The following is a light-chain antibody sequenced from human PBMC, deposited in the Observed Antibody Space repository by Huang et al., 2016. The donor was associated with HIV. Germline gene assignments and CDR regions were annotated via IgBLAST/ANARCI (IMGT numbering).Light chain of an antibody. Sequence: EIVMTQSPAILSVSPGERATLSCRASQSVSSNLAWYQQKLGQAPRLLIHGASTRATGIPARFSGSGSGTEFTLTISSLQSEDFGVYYCQQYDNWPPYTFGQGTKLE. CDR3: QQYDNWPPYT. V-gene: IGKV3-15*01. CDR1: QSVSSN. CDR2: GAS. J-gene: IGKJ2*01.